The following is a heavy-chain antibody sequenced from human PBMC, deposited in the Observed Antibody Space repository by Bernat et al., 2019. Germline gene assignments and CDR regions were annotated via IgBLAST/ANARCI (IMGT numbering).Heavy chain of an antibody. V-gene: IGHV3-23*01. CDR3: AKDLSGQQWLVAPDF. Sequence: EVQLLESGGGLVQPGGSLRLSCAASAFTFRSYVMAWVRQAPGKGLEWVSAISGSGVSTHYADSVKGRFTISRDNSKNTLYLQMSSLRAEDTALYYCAKDLSGQQWLVAPDFWGQGTLVTVSS. CDR2: ISGSGVST. J-gene: IGHJ4*02. CDR1: AFTFRSYV. D-gene: IGHD6-19*01.